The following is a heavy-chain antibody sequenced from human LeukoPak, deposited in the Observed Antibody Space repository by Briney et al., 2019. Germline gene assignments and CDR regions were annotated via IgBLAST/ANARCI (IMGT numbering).Heavy chain of an antibody. J-gene: IGHJ5*02. CDR1: GYTFTSYY. CDR3: SRFGFFRSGSTQNWFDP. V-gene: IGHV1-46*01. D-gene: IGHD3-10*01. CDR2: INPSGGST. Sequence: VASVKVSCKASGYTFTSYYMHWVRQAPGQGLEWMGIINPSGGSTSYAQKFQGRVTMTRDMSTSTVYMELSSLRSEDTAVYYCSRFGFFRSGSTQNWFDPWGQGTLVTVSS.